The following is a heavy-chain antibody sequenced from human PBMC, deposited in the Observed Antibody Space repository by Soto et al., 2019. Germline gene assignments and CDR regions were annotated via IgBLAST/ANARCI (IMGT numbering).Heavy chain of an antibody. V-gene: IGHV1-58*01. CDR1: GFTFTSSA. J-gene: IGHJ6*02. Sequence: SVKVSCKASGFTFTSSAVQWVRQARGQRLEWIGWIVVGSGNTNYAQKFQERVTITRDMSTSTAYMELSSLRSEDTAVYYCAAPTMVRGVIDMYGMDVWGQGTTVTVSS. CDR2: IVVGSGNT. CDR3: AAPTMVRGVIDMYGMDV. D-gene: IGHD3-10*01.